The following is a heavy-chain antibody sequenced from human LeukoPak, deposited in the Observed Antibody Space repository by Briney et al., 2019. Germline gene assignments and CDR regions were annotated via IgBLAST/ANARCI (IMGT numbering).Heavy chain of an antibody. CDR2: IYTSGST. D-gene: IGHD6-6*01. V-gene: IGHV4-61*02. Sequence: PSETLSLTCTVSGGSISSGSYYWSWIRQPAGKGLEWIGRIYTSGSTNYNPSLKSRVTISVDTSKNQFSLKLSSVTAADTAVYYCARDRMYFRHTFIAARRNAFDIWGQGTMVTVSS. CDR1: GGSISSGSYY. J-gene: IGHJ3*02. CDR3: ARDRMYFRHTFIAARRNAFDI.